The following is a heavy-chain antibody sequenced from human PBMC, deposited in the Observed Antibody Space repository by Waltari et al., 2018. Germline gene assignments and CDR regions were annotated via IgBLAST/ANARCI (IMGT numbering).Heavy chain of an antibody. CDR1: GFTFGDYV. V-gene: IGHV3-49*04. J-gene: IGHJ4*02. Sequence: EVQLVESGGGLVQPGQSLRLSCTTSGFTFGDYVMTWVRQDPGQGLEWVGFIRDKGYGGTAEYGASVKGRFTISRDDSKGIVYLQMDSLKTEDTAVYFCTRNVFSDYWGQGSLVTVSS. CDR2: IRDKGYGGTA. CDR3: TRNVFSDY.